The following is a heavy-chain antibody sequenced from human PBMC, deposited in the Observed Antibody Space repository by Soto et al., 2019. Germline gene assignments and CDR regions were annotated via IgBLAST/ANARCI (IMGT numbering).Heavy chain of an antibody. Sequence: GGSLRLSCAASGFTVSSNYMSWVRQAPGKGLEWVSDIIDSGGSTYYADAVKGRFTISRDNSKSTLYLQMNSLRAEDTAVYYCGKGRSYYYYYGVDVWGKGTTVTVYS. V-gene: IGHV3-23*01. CDR1: GFTVSSNY. D-gene: IGHD1-26*01. CDR2: IIDSGGST. J-gene: IGHJ6*04. CDR3: GKGRSYYYYYGVDV.